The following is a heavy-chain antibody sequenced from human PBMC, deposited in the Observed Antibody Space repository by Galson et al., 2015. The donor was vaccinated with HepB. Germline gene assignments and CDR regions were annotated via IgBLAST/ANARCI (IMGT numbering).Heavy chain of an antibody. CDR2: ITPILGIA. CDR3: AQLQLLDYFDY. D-gene: IGHD5-24*01. V-gene: IGHV1-69*02. CDR1: GGTFSSYT. J-gene: IGHJ4*02. Sequence: SVKVSCKASGGTFSSYTISWVRQAPGQGLEWMGRITPILGIANYAQKFQGRVTITADKSTSTAYMELSSLRSEDTAVYYCAQLQLLDYFDYWGQGTLVTVSS.